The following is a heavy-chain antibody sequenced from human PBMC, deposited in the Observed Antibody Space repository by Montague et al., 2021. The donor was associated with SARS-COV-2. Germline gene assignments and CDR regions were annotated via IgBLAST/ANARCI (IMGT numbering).Heavy chain of an antibody. V-gene: IGHV4-39*07. CDR3: ARDTRITMLVVVNRYGMDV. CDR2: IYYSGST. CDR1: GGAISSSSCY. J-gene: IGHJ6*02. Sequence: SETLSLTCTVSGGAISSSSCYWGWIRQPPGKGLEWIGSIYYSGSTYYXXXLKSRVTISVDTSKNQFSLKLSSVTAADTAVYYCARDTRITMLVVVNRYGMDVWGQGTTVTVSS. D-gene: IGHD3-22*01.